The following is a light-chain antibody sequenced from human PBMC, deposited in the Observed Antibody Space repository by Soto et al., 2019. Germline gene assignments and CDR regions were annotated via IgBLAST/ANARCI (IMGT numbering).Light chain of an antibody. J-gene: IGKJ1*01. CDR2: GAS. V-gene: IGKV3-20*01. CDR3: QQYGSSPRT. CDR1: QTVSSRY. Sequence: EIVLTQSPGTLSLSPGERATLSCRSRQTVSSRYLAWYKQKPGQAPRLLIYGASNRATGIPDRFGGSGSGADFTLTISRLQPEDFAVYYCQQYGSSPRTFGQGTKVDI.